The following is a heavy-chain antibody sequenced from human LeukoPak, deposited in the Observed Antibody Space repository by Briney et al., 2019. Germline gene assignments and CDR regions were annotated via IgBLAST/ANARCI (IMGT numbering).Heavy chain of an antibody. CDR2: IYDSGNT. CDR3: AREPSAPYGDYFDY. Sequence: PSETLSLTCSVSGGPISTGGYYWSWIRQHPGKGLEWIGYIYDSGNTYYNPFLKSRVTISVDTPKNQFSLKLGSVTVADTAVYYCAREPSAPYGDYFDYWGQGTLVTVSS. CDR1: GGPISTGGYY. V-gene: IGHV4-31*03. J-gene: IGHJ4*02. D-gene: IGHD4-17*01.